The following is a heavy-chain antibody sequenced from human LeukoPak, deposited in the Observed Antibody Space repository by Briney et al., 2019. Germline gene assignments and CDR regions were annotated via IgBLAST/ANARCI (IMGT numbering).Heavy chain of an antibody. J-gene: IGHJ3*02. D-gene: IGHD5/OR15-5a*01. V-gene: IGHV4-59*01. CDR2: IYYSGST. CDR3: ARDLSAESVSGSQHAFDI. CDR1: GGSISSYY. Sequence: SETLSLTCTVSGGSISSYYWSWIRQPPGKGLEWIGYIYYSGSTNYNPSLKSRVTISVDTSKNQFSLKLSSVTAADTAVYYCARDLSAESVSGSQHAFDIWGQGTMVTVSS.